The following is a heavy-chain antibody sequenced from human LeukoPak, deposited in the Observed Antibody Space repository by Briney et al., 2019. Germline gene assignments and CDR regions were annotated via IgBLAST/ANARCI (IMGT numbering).Heavy chain of an antibody. CDR3: ARDQNS. CDR2: MSSDGIKT. CDR1: GFTFRTTG. J-gene: IGHJ5*02. V-gene: IGHV3-30*09. Sequence: GGSLRLSCATSGFTFRTTGVHWVRQAPGKGLEWVALMSSDGIKTYYADSVKGRFAVSRDNSKNTLYLQMNSLRAEDTAVYYCARDQNSWGQGTLVTVSS.